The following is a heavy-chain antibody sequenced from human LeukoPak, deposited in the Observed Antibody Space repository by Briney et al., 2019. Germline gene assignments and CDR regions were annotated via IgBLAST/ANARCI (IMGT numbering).Heavy chain of an antibody. CDR1: GFTFSSYA. J-gene: IGHJ4*02. D-gene: IGHD2-15*01. CDR3: AKALHCSGGSCSLYYFDY. CDR2: ISGSGGST. Sequence: QPGGSLRLSCAAPGFTFSSYAMSWVRQAPGKGLEWVSAISGSGGSTHYADSVKGRFTISRDNSKNTLYLQMNSLRAEDTAVYYCAKALHCSGGSCSLYYFDYWGQGTLVTVSS. V-gene: IGHV3-23*01.